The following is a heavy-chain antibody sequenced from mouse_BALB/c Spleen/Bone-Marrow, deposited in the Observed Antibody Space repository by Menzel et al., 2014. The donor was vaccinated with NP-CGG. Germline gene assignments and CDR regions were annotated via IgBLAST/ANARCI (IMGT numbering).Heavy chain of an antibody. J-gene: IGHJ1*01. CDR3: TRSYYGNYFDV. V-gene: IGHV1S81*02. CDR2: INPSNGGT. CDR1: GYTFTSYY. D-gene: IGHD2-1*01. Sequence: QVHVKQSGAELVKPGASVKLSCKASGYTFTSYYMYWVKQRPGQGLEWIGEINPSNGGTNFNEKVKSKATLTVDKSSSTAYMQLSSLTSEDSAVYYCTRSYYGNYFDVWGAGTTVTVSS.